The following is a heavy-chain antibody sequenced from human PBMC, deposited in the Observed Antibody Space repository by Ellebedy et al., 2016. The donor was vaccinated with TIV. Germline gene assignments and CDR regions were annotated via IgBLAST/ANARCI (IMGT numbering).Heavy chain of an antibody. D-gene: IGHD4-17*01. J-gene: IGHJ4*02. V-gene: IGHV4-31*03. CDR3: ARERPDYGDSNHYFET. CDR2: IYYNGVT. CDR1: GGSVNSGDFY. Sequence: MPSETLSLTCTVSGGSVNSGDFYWSWIRQHPGKGLEWIGYIYYNGVTYYNPSLKSRVTISMDTSQSQFSLKLNSVTAADTAIYYCARERPDYGDSNHYFETWGQGTLVTVSS.